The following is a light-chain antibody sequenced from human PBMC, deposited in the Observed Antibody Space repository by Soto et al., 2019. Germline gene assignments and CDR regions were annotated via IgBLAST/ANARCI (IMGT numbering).Light chain of an antibody. J-gene: IGKJ2*01. CDR1: QSISSW. Sequence: IQMPQSPSTLSASVGDRVTITCRASQSISSWLAWYQQKPGKAPKLLIYDASSLESGVPSRFSGSGSGTEFTLTISSLQPDDFATYYCQQYNSYSHTFGQGTKLEIK. CDR2: DAS. CDR3: QQYNSYSHT. V-gene: IGKV1-5*01.